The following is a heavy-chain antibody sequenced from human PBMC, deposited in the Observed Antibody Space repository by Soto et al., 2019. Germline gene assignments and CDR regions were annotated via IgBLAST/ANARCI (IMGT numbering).Heavy chain of an antibody. D-gene: IGHD5-18*01. V-gene: IGHV4-34*01. Sequence: QVQLQQWGAGLLKPSETLSLTCAVYGGSFSGYYWSWIRQPPGKGLEWIGEINHSGSTNYNPSLKSRVTISVDTSKNQFSLKLSSVTAADTAVYYCARMDTAMALAFDYWGQGTLVTVSS. CDR3: ARMDTAMALAFDY. CDR2: INHSGST. CDR1: GGSFSGYY. J-gene: IGHJ4*02.